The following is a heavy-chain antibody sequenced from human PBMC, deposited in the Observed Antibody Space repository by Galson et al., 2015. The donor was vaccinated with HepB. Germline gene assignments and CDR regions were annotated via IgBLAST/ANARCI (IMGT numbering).Heavy chain of an antibody. CDR3: TKHPDYDFWSDYFSYYYYYYYMDV. J-gene: IGHJ6*03. V-gene: IGHV3-15*04. CDR2: FASKTDGEST. CDR1: GFTLKNAW. D-gene: IGHD3-3*01. Sequence: SLRLSCAASGFTLKNAWMSWVRQAPGKGLEWVGRFASKTDGESTHYAASVKDRFTISSDDSKTTLYLQMNSLKTEDSAVYYCTKHPDYDFWSDYFSYYYYYYYMDVWGKGTTVTVSS.